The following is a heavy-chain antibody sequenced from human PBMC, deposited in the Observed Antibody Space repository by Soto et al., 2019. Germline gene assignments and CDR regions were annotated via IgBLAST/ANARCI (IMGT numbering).Heavy chain of an antibody. CDR3: ARGIATGQLDP. V-gene: IGHV1-3*01. CDR1: GYTFTSYA. CDR2: INAGNGNT. Sequence: ASVKVSCKASGYTFTSYAMHWVRQAPGQRLEWMGWINAGNGNTKSSQKFQDRVIITRDTSASTAYMDLSSLRSEDTAVYYCARGIATGQLDPWGQGTLVTVSA. J-gene: IGHJ5*02. D-gene: IGHD2-15*01.